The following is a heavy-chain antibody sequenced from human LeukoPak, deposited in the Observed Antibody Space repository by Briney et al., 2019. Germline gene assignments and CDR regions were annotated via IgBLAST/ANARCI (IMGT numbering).Heavy chain of an antibody. V-gene: IGHV4-59*01. Sequence: SETLSLTCAVYGGSFSGYYWSWIRQPPGKELEWIGYIYESGSTDYNPSLRSRVTISRDTSKNQVSLKLTSVTTADTAVYYCARAVGTDGYNLWVYWGQGTLVTVSS. CDR1: GGSFSGYY. CDR2: IYESGST. J-gene: IGHJ4*02. D-gene: IGHD5-24*01. CDR3: ARAVGTDGYNLWVY.